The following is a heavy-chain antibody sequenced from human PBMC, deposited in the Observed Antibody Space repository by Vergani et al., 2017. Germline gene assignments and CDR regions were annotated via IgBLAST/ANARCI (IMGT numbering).Heavy chain of an antibody. J-gene: IGHJ4*02. D-gene: IGHD1-1*01. CDR3: ARHTTYTDS. V-gene: IGHV5-51*01. CDR2: IYPADSDT. Sequence: EVQLVQSGAEVKKPGESLKISCKGSRYSFTSYWIGWVRQMPGKGLEWMGIIYPADSDTRYSPSFQGQVTISADKSICTAFLQWDSLKASDTALYYCARHTTYTDSWGQGTRVTVSS. CDR1: RYSFTSYW.